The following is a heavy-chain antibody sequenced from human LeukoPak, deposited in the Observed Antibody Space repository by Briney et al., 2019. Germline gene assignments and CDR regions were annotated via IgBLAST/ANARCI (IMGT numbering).Heavy chain of an antibody. CDR2: IYHSGST. J-gene: IGHJ4*02. Sequence: KPSETLSLTCTVSGYSISSGYYWGWIRQPPGKGLEWIGSIYHSGSTYYNPSLKSRVTISVDTSKNQFSLKLSSVTAADTAVYYCARDPGGTLDYWGQGTLVTVSS. D-gene: IGHD2-15*01. CDR3: ARDPGGTLDY. CDR1: GYSISSGYY. V-gene: IGHV4-38-2*02.